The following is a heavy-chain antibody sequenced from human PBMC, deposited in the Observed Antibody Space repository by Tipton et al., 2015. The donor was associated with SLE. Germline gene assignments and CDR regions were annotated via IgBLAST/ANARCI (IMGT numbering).Heavy chain of an antibody. CDR3: AGGRVNWASLDAFDI. Sequence: GLVKPSETLSLTCTVSGGSISSYYWSWIRQPPGKGLEWIGYIYYSGSTNYNPSLKSRVTISIDTSKNQFSLKLSSVTAADTAVYYCAGGRVNWASLDAFDIWGQGTMVTVSS. CDR2: IYYSGST. J-gene: IGHJ3*02. CDR1: GGSISSYY. D-gene: IGHD1-1*01. V-gene: IGHV4-59*01.